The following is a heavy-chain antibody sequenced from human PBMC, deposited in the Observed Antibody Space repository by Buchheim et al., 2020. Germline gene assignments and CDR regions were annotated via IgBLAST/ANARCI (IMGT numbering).Heavy chain of an antibody. V-gene: IGHV1-8*01. CDR3: ARGTSGYSSSWYVYYYYGMDV. D-gene: IGHD6-13*01. CDR1: GYTFTSYD. Sequence: QVQLVQSGAEVKKPGASVKVSCKASGYTFTSYDINWVRQATGQGLEWMGWMNPNSGNTGYAQKFQGRVTMTRNTSIRTAYMELGSLRSEDTAVYYCARGTSGYSSSWYVYYYYGMDVWGQGTT. CDR2: MNPNSGNT. J-gene: IGHJ6*02.